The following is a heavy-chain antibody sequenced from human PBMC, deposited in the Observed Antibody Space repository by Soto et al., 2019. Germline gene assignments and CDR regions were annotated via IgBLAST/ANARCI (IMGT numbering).Heavy chain of an antibody. Sequence: SQTLSLTCAISGDSVSNNGAAWNWIRQSPSRGLEWLGRTYYRSQWHYDYATSVRSRITIHPDTSKNQFSLQLNSVTPEDTAVYYCARDPPDFNSGFDYWGQGALVTVSS. CDR3: ARDPPDFNSGFDY. D-gene: IGHD1-26*01. J-gene: IGHJ4*02. CDR2: TYYRSQWHY. V-gene: IGHV6-1*01. CDR1: GDSVSNNGAA.